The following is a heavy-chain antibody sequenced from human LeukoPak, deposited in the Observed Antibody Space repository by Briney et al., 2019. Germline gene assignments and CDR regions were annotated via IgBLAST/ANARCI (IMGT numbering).Heavy chain of an antibody. J-gene: IGHJ4*02. D-gene: IGHD1-20*01. CDR3: ATSTITGTTSY. CDR2: INHSGST. Sequence: TSETLSLTCAVYGGSFSGYCWSWIRQPPGKGLEWIGEINHSGSTNYNPSLKSRVTISVDTSKNQFSLKLSSVTAADTAVYYCATSTITGTTSYWGQGTLVTVSS. V-gene: IGHV4-34*01. CDR1: GGSFSGYC.